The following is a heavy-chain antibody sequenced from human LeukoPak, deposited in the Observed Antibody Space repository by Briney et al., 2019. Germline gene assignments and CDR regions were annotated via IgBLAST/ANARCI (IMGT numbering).Heavy chain of an antibody. D-gene: IGHD3-22*01. J-gene: IGHJ4*02. CDR2: IYYSGST. V-gene: IGHV4-59*01. CDR3: AGGSGYYYFDY. CDR1: GGSISGYY. Sequence: PSETLSLTCTVSGGSISGYYWSWIRQPPGKGLEWIGYIYYSGSTNYNPSLKSRVTISVDTSKNQFSLKLSSVTAADTAVYYCAGGSGYYYFDYWGQGTLVTVSS.